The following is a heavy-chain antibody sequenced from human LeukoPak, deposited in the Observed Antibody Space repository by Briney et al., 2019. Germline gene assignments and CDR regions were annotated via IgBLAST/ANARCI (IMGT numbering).Heavy chain of an antibody. CDR3: ARTKWGIHLAEYYYFDY. CDR1: GGSFSGYY. CDR2: INHSGST. J-gene: IGHJ4*02. D-gene: IGHD7-27*01. V-gene: IGHV4-34*01. Sequence: SETLSLTCAVYGGSFSGYYWSWIRQPPGKGLEWIGEINHSGSTNYNPSLKSRVTISVDTSKNQFSLKLSSVTAADTAVYYCARTKWGIHLAEYYYFDYWGQGTLVTVSS.